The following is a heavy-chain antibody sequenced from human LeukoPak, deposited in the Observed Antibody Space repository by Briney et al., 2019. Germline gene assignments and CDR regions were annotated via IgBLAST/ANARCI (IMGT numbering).Heavy chain of an antibody. D-gene: IGHD1-26*01. V-gene: IGHV3-11*01. CDR3: AREGRVGATRGWFDP. Sequence: GGSLRLSCAASGFNISDYFMSWIRQAPGKGLDWVSYISGSGGVIYYAGSVKGRFSISRDNAKNSLFLQMNSRRADDTAVYYCAREGRVGATRGWFDPWGQGTLVTVSS. CDR1: GFNISDYF. J-gene: IGHJ5*02. CDR2: ISGSGGVI.